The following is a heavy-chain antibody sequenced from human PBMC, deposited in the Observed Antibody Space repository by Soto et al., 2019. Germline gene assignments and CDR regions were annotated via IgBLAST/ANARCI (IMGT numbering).Heavy chain of an antibody. V-gene: IGHV4-59*01. CDR1: GGSISSYY. CDR2: IYYSGST. CDR3: ARANYDFWSGYNNWFDP. Sequence: ASETLSLTCTVSGGSISSYYWSWIRQPPGKGLEWIGYIYYSGSTNYNPSLKSRVTISVDTSKNQFSLKLSSVTAADTAVYYCARANYDFWSGYNNWFDPWGQGTLVTVSS. D-gene: IGHD3-3*01. J-gene: IGHJ5*02.